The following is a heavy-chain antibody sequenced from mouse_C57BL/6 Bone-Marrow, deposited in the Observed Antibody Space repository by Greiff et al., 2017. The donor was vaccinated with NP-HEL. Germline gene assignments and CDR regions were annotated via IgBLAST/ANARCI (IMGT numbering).Heavy chain of an antibody. D-gene: IGHD2-2*01. Sequence: EVKVVESGGGLVQPGGSLKLSCAASGFTFSDYYMYWVRQTPEKRLEWVAYISNGGGRTYYPDTVKGRFTISRDNAKNTLYLQMSRLKSEDTAMYYCARHGWLRPAMDYWGQGTSVTVSS. CDR1: GFTFSDYY. V-gene: IGHV5-12*01. CDR3: ARHGWLRPAMDY. CDR2: ISNGGGRT. J-gene: IGHJ4*01.